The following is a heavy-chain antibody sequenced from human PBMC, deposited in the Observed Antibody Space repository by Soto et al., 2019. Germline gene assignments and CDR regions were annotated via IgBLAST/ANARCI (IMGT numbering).Heavy chain of an antibody. CDR2: INPSGGST. CDR3: AGAGGIVVVPAPYYYYGMHV. D-gene: IGHD2-2*01. Sequence: ASVKVSCKASGYTFTSYYMHWVRQAPGQGLEWMGIINPSGGSTSYAQKFQGRVTMTRDTSTSTVYMELSSLRSEDTAVYYCAGAGGIVVVPAPYYYYGMHVCDQGPTGTVFS. V-gene: IGHV1-46*01. CDR1: GYTFTSYY. J-gene: IGHJ6*02.